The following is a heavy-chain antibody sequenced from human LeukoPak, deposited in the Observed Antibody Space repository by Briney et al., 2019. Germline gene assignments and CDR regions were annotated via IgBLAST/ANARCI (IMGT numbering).Heavy chain of an antibody. J-gene: IGHJ4*02. Sequence: SETLSLTCAVSGGSISSSNWWSWVRQPPGKGLEWIGEIYHSGSTNYNPSLKSRVTISVDKSKNQFSLKLSSVTAADTAVYYCARDQRVTTAYYFDYWGQGTLVTVSS. V-gene: IGHV4-4*02. D-gene: IGHD4-17*01. CDR3: ARDQRVTTAYYFDY. CDR2: IYHSGST. CDR1: GGSISSSNW.